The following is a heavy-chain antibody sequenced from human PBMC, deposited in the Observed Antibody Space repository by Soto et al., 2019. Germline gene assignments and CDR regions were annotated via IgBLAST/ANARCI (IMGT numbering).Heavy chain of an antibody. V-gene: IGHV1-69*13. CDR2: IIPIFGTA. CDR1: GGTFSSYA. D-gene: IGHD6-19*01. Sequence: ASVKVSCKESGGTFSSYAISWVRQAPGQGLEWMGGIIPIFGTANYAQKFQGRVTITADESTSTAYMELSSLRSEDTVVYYCARDYRVAGVRYFDYWGQGTLVTVSS. CDR3: ARDYRVAGVRYFDY. J-gene: IGHJ4*02.